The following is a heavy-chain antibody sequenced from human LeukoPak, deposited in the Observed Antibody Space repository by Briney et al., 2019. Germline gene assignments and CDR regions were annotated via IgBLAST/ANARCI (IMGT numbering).Heavy chain of an antibody. D-gene: IGHD6-13*01. CDR2: IDTAGNA. Sequence: GGSLRLSCAASEFTFSSYDMHWVRQATGKGLEWVSTIDTAGNAWYPDSVKGRFTISRENAKNSLNLQMNSLRVGDTAVYYCARAKMPGIQTAGRVNYFDSWGQGNLVTVS. CDR1: EFTFSSYD. J-gene: IGHJ4*02. V-gene: IGHV3-13*01. CDR3: ARAKMPGIQTAGRVNYFDS.